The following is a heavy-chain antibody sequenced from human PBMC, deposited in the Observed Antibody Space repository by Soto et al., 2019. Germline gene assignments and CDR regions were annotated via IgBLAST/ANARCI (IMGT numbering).Heavy chain of an antibody. J-gene: IGHJ4*02. Sequence: GGSLRLSCAASGFTFSSYSMNWVRQAPGKGLEWVSSISSSSSYIYYADSVKGRFTISRDNAKNSLYLQMNSLRAEDTAVYYCARAHGLNAEVAGTGFDYWGQGTLVTVSS. V-gene: IGHV3-21*01. D-gene: IGHD6-19*01. CDR3: ARAHGLNAEVAGTGFDY. CDR2: ISSSSSYI. CDR1: GFTFSSYS.